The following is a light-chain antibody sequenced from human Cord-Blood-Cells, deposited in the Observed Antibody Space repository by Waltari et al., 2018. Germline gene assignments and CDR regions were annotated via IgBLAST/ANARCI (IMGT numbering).Light chain of an antibody. CDR3: QQYGSSPYT. Sequence: EIELTQSPGTLSLSPGDRATLSCRASQSVSSSYLAWYQQKPGQAPRLLIYGASSRATGIPDRFSGSGSVTDFTLTISRLEPEDFAVYYCQQYGSSPYTFGQGTKLEIK. CDR1: QSVSSSY. V-gene: IGKV3-20*01. CDR2: GAS. J-gene: IGKJ2*01.